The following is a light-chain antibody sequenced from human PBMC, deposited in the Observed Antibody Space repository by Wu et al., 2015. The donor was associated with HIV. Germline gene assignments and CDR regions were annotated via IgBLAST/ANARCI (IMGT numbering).Light chain of an antibody. CDR1: QSITIS. V-gene: IGKV3-11*01. Sequence: EIVLTQSPATLALSPGERATLSCRASQSITISLAWYQQTPGQAPRLLIYDASNRATGIPARFSGSGSGTDFTLTISSLEPEDFAIYYCQQRRSWPVTFGG. J-gene: IGKJ4*01. CDR2: DAS. CDR3: QQRRSWPVT.